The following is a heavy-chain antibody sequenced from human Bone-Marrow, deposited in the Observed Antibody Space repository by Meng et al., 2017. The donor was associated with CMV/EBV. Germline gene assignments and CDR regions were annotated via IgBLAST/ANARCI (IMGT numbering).Heavy chain of an antibody. V-gene: IGHV3-74*01. CDR2: INSDGSST. J-gene: IGHJ4*02. Sequence: GGSLRLSCAASGFTFSSYWMHWVRQAPGKGLVWVSRINSDGSSTSYADSVKGRFTISRDHSKNTMYLQMNSLRAEDTAVYYCARRLYGSGTLDYWGQGTLVTVSS. CDR3: ARRLYGSGTLDY. CDR1: GFTFSSYW. D-gene: IGHD3-10*01.